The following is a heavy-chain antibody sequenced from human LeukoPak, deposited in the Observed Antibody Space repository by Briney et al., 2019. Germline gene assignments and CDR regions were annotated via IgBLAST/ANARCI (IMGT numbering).Heavy chain of an antibody. CDR2: ISGSGGST. D-gene: IGHD5-12*01. V-gene: IGHV3-23*01. Sequence: GGSLRLSCAASGFTFSSYAMSWVRQAPGKGLEWVSAISGSGGSTYYADSVKGRFTISRDNSKNTLYLQMNSLRAEDTAVYYCAKDQLGEVATGDFFDYWGQGTLVTVSS. CDR3: AKDQLGEVATGDFFDY. J-gene: IGHJ4*02. CDR1: GFTFSSYA.